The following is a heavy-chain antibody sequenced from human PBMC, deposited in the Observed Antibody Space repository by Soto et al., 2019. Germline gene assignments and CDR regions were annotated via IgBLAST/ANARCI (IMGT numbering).Heavy chain of an antibody. CDR3: ARQGPLWPLDH. Sequence: PGDSLTISCHGSGYSFTNFWIVWVRQMPGKGLECMGLIYPSDSDTRYSPSFEGQVTISADKSISTAYLQWSSLKASDTAIYYWARQGPLWPLDHWGQGNLVTVSS. J-gene: IGHJ4*02. CDR2: IYPSDSDT. V-gene: IGHV5-51*01. D-gene: IGHD2-21*01. CDR1: GYSFTNFW.